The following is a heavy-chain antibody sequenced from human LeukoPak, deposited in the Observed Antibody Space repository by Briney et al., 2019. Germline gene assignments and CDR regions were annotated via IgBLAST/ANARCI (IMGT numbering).Heavy chain of an antibody. V-gene: IGHV3-49*04. CDR3: TRGHSHDYEYYFDY. D-gene: IGHD4/OR15-4a*01. J-gene: IGHJ4*02. CDR1: GFTFGDYA. CDR2: IRTKAYGATT. Sequence: PGGSLRLSCTASGFTFGDYAMSWVRQAPGKGLEWVGFIRTKAYGATTEYAASVKGRFTISRDDSKSIAYLQMNSLKTEDTAVYYCTRGHSHDYEYYFDYWGQGTLVTVSS.